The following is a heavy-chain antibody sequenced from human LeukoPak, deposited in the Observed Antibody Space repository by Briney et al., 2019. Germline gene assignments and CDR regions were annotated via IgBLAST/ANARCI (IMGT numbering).Heavy chain of an antibody. D-gene: IGHD2-2*01. Sequence: ASVKVSCKVSGYTLTELSIHWVRQTPGKGLEWMGGFDPEDGETIYAQKFQGRVTMTEDTSTDTAYMELSSLRSEDTAVYYCATEGGSVVPAASRPNRPKVLYYYGMDVWGQGTTVTVSS. CDR1: GYTLTELS. J-gene: IGHJ6*02. CDR2: FDPEDGET. CDR3: ATEGGSVVPAASRPNRPKVLYYYGMDV. V-gene: IGHV1-24*01.